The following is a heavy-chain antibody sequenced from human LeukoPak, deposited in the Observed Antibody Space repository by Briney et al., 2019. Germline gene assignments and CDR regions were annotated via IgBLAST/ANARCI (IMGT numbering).Heavy chain of an antibody. CDR1: NGSISGYY. J-gene: IGHJ4*02. D-gene: IGHD1-26*01. V-gene: IGHV4-59*01. Sequence: SESLSLTCTVSNGSISGYYWTWIRQPPGKGLEWVGFIYYSGSTKYNPSLKSRVTLSVDTSKNQFSLKLTSVTAADTAVYYCARSSGSYSHFDYWGQGTLVTVSS. CDR2: IYYSGST. CDR3: ARSSGSYSHFDY.